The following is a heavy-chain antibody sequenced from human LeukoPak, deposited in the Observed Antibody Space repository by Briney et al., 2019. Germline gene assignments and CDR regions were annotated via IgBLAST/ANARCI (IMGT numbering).Heavy chain of an antibody. D-gene: IGHD1-26*01. CDR2: IYHSGST. J-gene: IGHJ4*02. CDR3: VKSGGYGLIDY. CDR1: GYSISSGDY. V-gene: IGHV4-38-2*02. Sequence: SETLSLTCTFSGYSISSGDYWGWIRQRPGKGLEWIGSIYHSGSTYYNPSLKSRVTISVDTSKNQFSLKLSSVTAADTAMYYCVKSGGYGLIDYWGQGTLVTVSS.